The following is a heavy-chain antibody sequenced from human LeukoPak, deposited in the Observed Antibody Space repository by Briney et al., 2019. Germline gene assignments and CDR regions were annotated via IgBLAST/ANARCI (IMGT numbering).Heavy chain of an antibody. J-gene: IGHJ5*02. V-gene: IGHV4-34*01. CDR2: INHSGST. Sequence: SETLSLXCAVYGGSFSGYYWSWIRQPPGKELEWIGEINHSGSTNYNPSLKSRVTISVDTSKNQFSLKLSSVTAADTAVYYCARGMGYCSSTSCRRKPRFDPWGQGTLVTVSS. CDR1: GGSFSGYY. D-gene: IGHD2-2*01. CDR3: ARGMGYCSSTSCRRKPRFDP.